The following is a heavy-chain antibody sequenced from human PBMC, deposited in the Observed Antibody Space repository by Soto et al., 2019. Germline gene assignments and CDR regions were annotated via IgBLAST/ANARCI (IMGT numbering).Heavy chain of an antibody. CDR1: GGSISSGGYY. Sequence: SETLSLTCTVSGGSISSGGYYWSWIRQHPGKGLEWIGYIYYSGSTYYNPSLKSRVTISVDTPKNQFSLKLSSVTAADTAVYYCAMAAARRVGMDVWGQGTTVTVSS. J-gene: IGHJ6*02. CDR2: IYYSGST. V-gene: IGHV4-31*03. D-gene: IGHD6-13*01. CDR3: AMAAARRVGMDV.